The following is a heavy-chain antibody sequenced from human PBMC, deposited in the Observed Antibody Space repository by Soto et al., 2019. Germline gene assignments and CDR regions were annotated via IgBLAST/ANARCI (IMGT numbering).Heavy chain of an antibody. CDR3: ARGRGQSE. J-gene: IGHJ4*02. V-gene: IGHV3-7*01. Sequence: EVQLVESGGGLVQPGGSLRLSCAASGFTFSTYWMTWVRQGPGKGLEWVANIKQDGSEKYYVDSVEGRFTISRDNAKSSLYLQMNSLRADDTAVYYCARGRGQSEWGQGTLVTVSS. CDR2: IKQDGSEK. D-gene: IGHD3-10*01. CDR1: GFTFSTYW.